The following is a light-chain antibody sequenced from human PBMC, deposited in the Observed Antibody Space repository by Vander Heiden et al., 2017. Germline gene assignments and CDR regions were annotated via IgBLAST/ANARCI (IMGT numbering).Light chain of an antibody. V-gene: IGKV1-5*03. CDR1: QTMSNG. Sequence: DIQMTRSPSILSASVGDRVTITRRASQTMSNGLGWYQVKPGKAPKLLIREASSLERGVPLRFSGGGSGTDFTLTISSLQPDDFATYYCQQYNRAWTFGQGT. CDR2: EAS. J-gene: IGKJ1*01. CDR3: QQYNRAWT.